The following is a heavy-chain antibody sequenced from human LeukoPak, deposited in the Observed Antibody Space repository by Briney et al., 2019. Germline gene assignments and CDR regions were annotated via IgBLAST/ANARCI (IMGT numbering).Heavy chain of an antibody. CDR3: ARDPSGYFNY. V-gene: IGHV4-61*01. J-gene: IGHJ4*02. Sequence: SETLSLTCNVPGGSVSSGSYYWSWIRQPPGKGLEWIGYVYNSGSTNYNAALKSRVTISADTSKNQFSLKLGSVTTADTAKYYCARDPSGYFNYWGQGILVTVSS. D-gene: IGHD3-22*01. CDR2: VYNSGST. CDR1: GGSVSSGSYY.